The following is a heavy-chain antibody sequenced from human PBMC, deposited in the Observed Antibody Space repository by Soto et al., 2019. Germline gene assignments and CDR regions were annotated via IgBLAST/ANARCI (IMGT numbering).Heavy chain of an antibody. CDR3: ARETVTLRDAFDI. CDR2: IYYSGST. V-gene: IGHV4-59*01. CDR1: GGSISSYY. D-gene: IGHD4-17*01. Sequence: PSETLSLTCTVSGGSISSYYWSWIRQPPGKGLEWIGYIYYSGSTNYNPSLKSRVTISVDTSKNQFSLKLSSVTAADTAVYYCARETVTLRDAFDIWGQGTMVTVSS. J-gene: IGHJ3*02.